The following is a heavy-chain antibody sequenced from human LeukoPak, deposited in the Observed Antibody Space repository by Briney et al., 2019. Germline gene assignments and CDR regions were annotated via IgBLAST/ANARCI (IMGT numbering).Heavy chain of an antibody. CDR1: GFTVTSNY. V-gene: IGHV3-66*02. Sequence: GGSLRLSCAASGFTVTSNYMSCVRQAPGKGLEWVSVIYSGGSTYYADSVKGRFTISRDNSKNTLYLQMNSLGAEDTAVYYCARDEAVATGGSFDYWGQGTLVTVSS. J-gene: IGHJ4*02. D-gene: IGHD6-19*01. CDR2: IYSGGST. CDR3: ARDEAVATGGSFDY.